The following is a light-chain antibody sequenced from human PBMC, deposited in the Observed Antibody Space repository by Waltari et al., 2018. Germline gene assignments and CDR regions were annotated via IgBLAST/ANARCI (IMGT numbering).Light chain of an antibody. CDR3: QQYYSTPLLT. CDR2: AAS. V-gene: IGKV1-NL1*01. CDR1: QGISNS. Sequence: DIQMTQSPSSLSASVGDRVTITCRASQGISNSLAWYQQKPGKAPKLLLYAASRLESGVPSRFSGSGSGTDYTLTISSLQPEYFATYYCQQYYSTPLLTFGGGTKVEIK. J-gene: IGKJ4*01.